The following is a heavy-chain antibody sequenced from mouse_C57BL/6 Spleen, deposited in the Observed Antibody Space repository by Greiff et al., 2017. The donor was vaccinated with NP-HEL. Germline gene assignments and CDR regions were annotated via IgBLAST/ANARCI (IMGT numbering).Heavy chain of an antibody. CDR3: ARSYYYGSSYNWYFDV. Sequence: QVQLKESGAELVKPGASVKISCKASGYAFSSYWMNWVKQRPGKGLEWIGQIYPGDGDTNYNGKFKGKATLTADKTSSTAYMQRSSLTSEDSAVYFCARSYYYGSSYNWYFDVWGTGTTVTVSS. CDR1: GYAFSSYW. V-gene: IGHV1-80*01. J-gene: IGHJ1*03. CDR2: IYPGDGDT. D-gene: IGHD1-1*01.